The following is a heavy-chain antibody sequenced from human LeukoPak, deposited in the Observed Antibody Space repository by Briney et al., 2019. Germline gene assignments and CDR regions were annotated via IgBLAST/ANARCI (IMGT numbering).Heavy chain of an antibody. J-gene: IGHJ5*02. CDR3: AIQFYSSGWYWFDP. D-gene: IGHD6-19*01. Sequence: ASVKVSCKASGYTFTDYYMHWVRQAPGQGLEWMGWINPNSGGTNYAQKFQGRVTMTRDTSISTAYMELSRLRSDDTAVYYCAIQFYSSGWYWFDPWGQGTLVTVSS. V-gene: IGHV1-2*02. CDR1: GYTFTDYY. CDR2: INPNSGGT.